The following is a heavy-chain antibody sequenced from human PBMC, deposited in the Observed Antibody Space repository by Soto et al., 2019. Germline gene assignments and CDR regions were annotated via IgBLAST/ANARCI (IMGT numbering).Heavy chain of an antibody. D-gene: IGHD6-19*01. V-gene: IGHV3-30*18. Sequence: GGSLRLSCAASGFTFSSYGMHWVRQAPGKGLEWVAVISYDGSNKYYADSVKGRFTISRDNSKNTLYLQMNSLRAEDTAVYYCAKGGSDSSGWPYYYYGMDVWGQGTTVTVSS. CDR1: GFTFSSYG. CDR2: ISYDGSNK. CDR3: AKGGSDSSGWPYYYYGMDV. J-gene: IGHJ6*02.